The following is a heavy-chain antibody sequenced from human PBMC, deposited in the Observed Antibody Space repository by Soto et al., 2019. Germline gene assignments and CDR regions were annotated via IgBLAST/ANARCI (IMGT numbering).Heavy chain of an antibody. J-gene: IGHJ4*02. CDR3: ARLGRIAVASDY. D-gene: IGHD6-19*01. CDR2: INHSGST. Sequence: SETLSLTCAVYGGSFSGYYWSWIRQPPGKGLEWIGEINHSGSTNYNPSLKSRVTISVDTSKNQFSLKLSSVTAADTAVYYCARLGRIAVASDYWGQGTLVTVSS. CDR1: GGSFSGYY. V-gene: IGHV4-34*01.